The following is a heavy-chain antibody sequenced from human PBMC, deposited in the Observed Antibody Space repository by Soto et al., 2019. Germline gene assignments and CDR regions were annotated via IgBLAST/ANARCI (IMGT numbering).Heavy chain of an antibody. CDR3: ATHGSGTYYNPMYNWFDP. V-gene: IGHV2-5*02. CDR2: IYFDDDK. CDR1: GFSLSTSGVG. J-gene: IGHJ5*02. Sequence: QITLKESGPTLVKPTQTLTLTCTFSGFSLSTSGVGVGWIRQPPGKALEWLALIYFDDDKRYSPSLQSRLTITTATSKNQVVLTMTNMDPVDTATYYCATHGSGTYYNPMYNWFDPWGQGTLVTVSS. D-gene: IGHD3-10*01.